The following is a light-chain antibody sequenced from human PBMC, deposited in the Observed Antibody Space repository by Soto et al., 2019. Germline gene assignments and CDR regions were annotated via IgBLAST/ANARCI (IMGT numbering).Light chain of an antibody. CDR3: SSYASSSTYV. V-gene: IGLV2-14*01. CDR1: SSDVGGYNY. J-gene: IGLJ1*01. Sequence: QSALTQPDSVSGSPGQSITISCTGTSSDVGGYNYVSWYQQHPGKAPKLMIYEVSNRPSGVSDRFSGSKSGNTASLTISGLQIEDEADYYCSSYASSSTYVFGTGTKLTVL. CDR2: EVS.